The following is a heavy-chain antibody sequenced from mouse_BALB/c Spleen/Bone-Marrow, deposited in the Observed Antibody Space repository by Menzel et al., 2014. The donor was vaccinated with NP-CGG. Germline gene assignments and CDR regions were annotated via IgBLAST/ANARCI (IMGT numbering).Heavy chain of an antibody. CDR3: NAEHGNYHHFDY. CDR2: IDPGNGDT. Sequence: DVKLVESGAELVRSGASVKLSCTASGFNIKDYYMHWVKQRPEQGLEWIGWIDPGNGDTEYAPKFQGKATMTADTSSNATYLQLSSLTSEDTAVYYCNAEHGNYHHFDYWGQGTTLTVSA. CDR1: GFNIKDYY. J-gene: IGHJ2*01. V-gene: IGHV14-4*02.